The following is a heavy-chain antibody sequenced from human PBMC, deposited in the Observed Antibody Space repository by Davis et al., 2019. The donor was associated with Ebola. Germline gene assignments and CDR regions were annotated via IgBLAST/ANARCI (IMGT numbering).Heavy chain of an antibody. CDR3: ARDLYLGSWNYYGMDV. CDR1: GVSITSSDYY. CDR2: ISSSSSYI. D-gene: IGHD2-2*02. V-gene: IGHV3-21*01. J-gene: IGHJ6*02. Sequence: ETLSLTCTVSGVSITSSDYYWGWVRQAPGKGLEWVSSISSSSSYIYYADPVKGRCTISRDNAKNSLYLQMNSLRAEDTGVYYCARDLYLGSWNYYGMDVWGQGTTVTVSS.